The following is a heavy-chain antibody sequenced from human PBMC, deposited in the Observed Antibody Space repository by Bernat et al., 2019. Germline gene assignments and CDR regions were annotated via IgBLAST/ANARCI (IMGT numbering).Heavy chain of an antibody. CDR3: AAGYCSGGSCYSRAY. Sequence: EVQLAESGGGLVQPGGSLKLSCAASGFTFSSYEMNWVRQAPGKGLEWVSYISSSGSTIYYADSVKGRFTISRDNAKNSLYLQMNSLRAEDTAVYYCAAGYCSGGSCYSRAYWGQGTLVTVSS. V-gene: IGHV3-48*03. CDR2: ISSSGSTI. J-gene: IGHJ4*02. D-gene: IGHD2-15*01. CDR1: GFTFSSYE.